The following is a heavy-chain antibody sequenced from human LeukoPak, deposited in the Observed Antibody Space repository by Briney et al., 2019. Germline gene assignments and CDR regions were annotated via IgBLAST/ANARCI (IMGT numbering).Heavy chain of an antibody. CDR3: ARDITMIVVVTPSFDY. J-gene: IGHJ4*02. V-gene: IGHV3-21*01. D-gene: IGHD3-22*01. CDR1: GFSFSTYS. CDR2: ISTSSSYI. Sequence: PGGSLRLSSAASGFSFSTYSMNWVRQAPGKGLEWVSSISTSSSYIYYADSVKGRFTISRDNAKNSLYLQLNSLRAEDTAVYYCARDITMIVVVTPSFDYWGQGTLVTASS.